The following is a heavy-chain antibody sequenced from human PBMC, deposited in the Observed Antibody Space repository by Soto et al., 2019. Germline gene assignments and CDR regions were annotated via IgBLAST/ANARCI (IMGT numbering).Heavy chain of an antibody. J-gene: IGHJ3*02. CDR2: ISGSGATT. V-gene: IGHV3-23*01. D-gene: IGHD3-22*01. CDR3: ARGNYDNSGYYDDAFDS. Sequence: GGSLRLSCAASGFTFSSYAMTWVRQAPGKGLEWVSGISGSGATTSYADSVKGRFTVSRDNSKNTLYLQMNSLRAEDTAVYYCARGNYDNSGYYDDAFDSWGQGTMVTVSS. CDR1: GFTFSSYA.